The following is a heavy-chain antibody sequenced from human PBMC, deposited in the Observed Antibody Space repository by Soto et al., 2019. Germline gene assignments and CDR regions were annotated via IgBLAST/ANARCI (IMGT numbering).Heavy chain of an antibody. D-gene: IGHD6-13*01. CDR1: GFTFDDYA. V-gene: IGHV3-9*01. J-gene: IGHJ5*02. CDR2: ISWNSGSI. CDR3: VKDFRIAADGTVGITPLRFDP. Sequence: EVQLVESGGGLVQPGRSLRLSCAASGFTFDDYAMHWVRQAPGKGLEWVSGISWNSGSIGYADSVKGRFTISRYNAKNPLYLQMNSVRAEDTALYYCVKDFRIAADGTVGITPLRFDPWGQGTLVTVFS.